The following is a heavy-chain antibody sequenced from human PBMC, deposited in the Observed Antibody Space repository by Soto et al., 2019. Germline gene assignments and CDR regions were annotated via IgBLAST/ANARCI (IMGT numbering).Heavy chain of an antibody. CDR1: GFTFSSYG. CDR3: AKADGDYDNYYYYGMDV. Sequence: GGSLRLSCAASGFTFSSYGMHWVRQAPGKGLEWVAVISYDGSNKYYADSVKGRFTISRDNSKNTLYLQMNSLRAEDTAVYYCAKADGDYDNYYYYGMDVWGQGTTVTVSS. D-gene: IGHD4-17*01. V-gene: IGHV3-30*18. CDR2: ISYDGSNK. J-gene: IGHJ6*02.